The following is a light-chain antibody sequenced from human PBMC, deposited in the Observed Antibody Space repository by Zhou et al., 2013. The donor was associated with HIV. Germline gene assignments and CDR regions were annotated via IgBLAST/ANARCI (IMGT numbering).Light chain of an antibody. CDR1: QSIGSN. CDR2: GAS. V-gene: IGKV3-15*01. Sequence: EILMTQSPATLSVSPGERATLSCRASQSIGSNLAWYQQRPGQAPRLLIYGASTRAAGIPARFSGSGSGTEFTLTISSMQSEDFAVYYCQQNNDRPLTFGLGDQAGDQT. J-gene: IGKJ2*01. CDR3: QQNNDRPLT.